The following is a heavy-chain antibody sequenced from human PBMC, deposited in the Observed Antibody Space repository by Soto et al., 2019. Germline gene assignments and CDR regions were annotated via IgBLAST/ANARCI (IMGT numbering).Heavy chain of an antibody. V-gene: IGHV4-59*08. D-gene: IGHD3-10*01. J-gene: IGHJ3*02. CDR1: GVSFSGDY. CDR3: ARFDTYYYGSGSYNDAFDI. Sequence: SETLPLTCAVYGVSFSGDYWIWLRQPPGKGLEWIGYIYYSGSTNYNPSLKSRVTISVDTSKNQFSLKLSSVTAADTAVYYCARFDTYYYGSGSYNDAFDIWGQGTMVTVSS. CDR2: IYYSGST.